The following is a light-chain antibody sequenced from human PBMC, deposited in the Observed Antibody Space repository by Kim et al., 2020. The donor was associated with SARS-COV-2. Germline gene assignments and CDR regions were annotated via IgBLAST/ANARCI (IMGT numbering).Light chain of an antibody. J-gene: IGLJ2*01. V-gene: IGLV4-69*01. CDR2: LNSDGSH. CDR1: SGHSSYA. CDR3: QTWGTGIHVV. Sequence: QLVLTQSPSASASLGASVKLTCTLSSGHSSYAIAWHQQQPDKGPRYLMKLNSDGSHSKGDGIPDRFSGSSSGAERYLTISSLQSEDEADYYCQTWGTGIHVVFGGGTQLTVL.